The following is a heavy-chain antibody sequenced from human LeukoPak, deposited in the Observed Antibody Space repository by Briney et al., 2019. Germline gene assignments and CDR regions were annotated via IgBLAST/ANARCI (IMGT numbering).Heavy chain of an antibody. V-gene: IGHV3-7*01. J-gene: IGHJ6*02. Sequence: GGSLRLSCAASGFTFSTRWMSWVRQAPGRGLGWVANINEDGSEKNYVESLKGRFTISRDNAKNSLYLQMNSLRAEDTALYYCARELGSYEGGYYGMDVWGQGTTVTVSS. CDR2: INEDGSEK. CDR1: GFTFSTRW. D-gene: IGHD1-26*01. CDR3: ARELGSYEGGYYGMDV.